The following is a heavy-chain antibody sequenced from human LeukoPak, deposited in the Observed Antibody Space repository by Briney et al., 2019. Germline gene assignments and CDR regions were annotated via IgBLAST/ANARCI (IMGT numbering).Heavy chain of an antibody. V-gene: IGHV4-59*11. CDR3: ARVGGSSSWSYNWFDP. D-gene: IGHD6-13*01. Sequence: SETLSLTCTVSGGSISSHYWSWIRQPPGKGLEWIGYIYYSGSTNYNPSLKSRVTISVDTSKNQFSLKLSSVTAADTAVYYCARVGGSSSWSYNWFDPWGQGTLVTVSS. CDR1: GGSISSHY. CDR2: IYYSGST. J-gene: IGHJ5*02.